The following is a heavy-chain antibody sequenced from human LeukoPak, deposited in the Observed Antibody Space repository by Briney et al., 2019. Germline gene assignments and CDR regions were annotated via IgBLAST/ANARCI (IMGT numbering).Heavy chain of an antibody. CDR2: INWNGGST. CDR3: ARQGRLGELYSFDY. CDR1: GFTFSDHY. J-gene: IGHJ4*02. D-gene: IGHD3-16*01. Sequence: PGGSLRLSCTASGFTFSDHYMDWVRQAPGEGLEWVSGINWNGGSTSYADSVKGRFTISRDNAKNSLYLQMNSLRAEDTALYHCARQGRLGELYSFDYWGQGTLVTVSS. V-gene: IGHV3-20*01.